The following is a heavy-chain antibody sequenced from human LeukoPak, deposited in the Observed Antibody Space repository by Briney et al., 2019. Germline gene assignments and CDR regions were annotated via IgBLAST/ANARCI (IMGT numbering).Heavy chain of an antibody. CDR1: GGSFSGYY. J-gene: IGHJ4*02. D-gene: IGHD6-13*01. CDR2: INHSGST. CDR3: ARAPYSSSFDY. Sequence: KTSETLSLTCAVYGGSFSGYYWSWIRQPPGKGLEWIGEINHSGSTNYNPSLKSRVTIPVDTSKNQFSLKLSSVTAADTAVYYCARAPYSSSFDYWGQGTLVTVSS. V-gene: IGHV4-34*01.